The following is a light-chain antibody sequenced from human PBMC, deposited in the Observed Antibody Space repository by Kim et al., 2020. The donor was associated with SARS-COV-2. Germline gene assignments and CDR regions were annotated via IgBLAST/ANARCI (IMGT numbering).Light chain of an antibody. CDR2: GAS. J-gene: IGKJ2*01. CDR3: QQYGSSPYT. Sequence: SLSPGERRNLSCRASPSVSASLAWYQHKPGQTPRLLIYGASSRATGIPDRFSGSGSGTDFTLTINRLEPEDFAVYYCQQYGSSPYTFGQGTKLEI. CDR1: PSVSAS. V-gene: IGKV3-20*01.